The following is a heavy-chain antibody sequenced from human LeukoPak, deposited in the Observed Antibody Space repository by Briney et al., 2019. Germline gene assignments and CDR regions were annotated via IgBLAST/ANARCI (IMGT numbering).Heavy chain of an antibody. V-gene: IGHV4-38-2*02. CDR2: IYPSGST. CDR1: GYSISSGYY. J-gene: IGHJ4*02. CDR3: ARTGGYYFDY. Sequence: SETLSLTCTVSGYSISSGYYWGWIRQPPGKGLEWIASIYPSGSTYDNPSLKSRITISVDTSKNQFSLKLSSVTAADTAVYYCARTGGYYFDYWGQGTLVTVSS.